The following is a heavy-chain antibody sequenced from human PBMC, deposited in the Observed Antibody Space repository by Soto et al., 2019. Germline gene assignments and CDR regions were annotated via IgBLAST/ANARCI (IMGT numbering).Heavy chain of an antibody. CDR3: ARVRRSGWYLDY. CDR2: VYFSGAT. CDR1: GASISSSSYY. V-gene: IGHV4-39*01. J-gene: IGHJ4*02. D-gene: IGHD6-19*01. Sequence: SETLSLTCIVSGASISSSSYYWGWIRQPPGKGLEWMGSVYFSGATNYNSALKSRVTISVDTSKNQFSLKLSSVTAADTAVYYCARVRRSGWYLDYWGQGTLVTVSS.